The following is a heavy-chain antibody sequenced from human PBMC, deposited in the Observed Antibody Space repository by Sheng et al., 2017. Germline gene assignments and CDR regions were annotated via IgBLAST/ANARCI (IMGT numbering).Heavy chain of an antibody. Sequence: QVQLQQWGAGLLKPSETLSLTCAVYGESFTGSYWSWIRQPPGKGLEWIGEINHSGSTNYNPSLKSRVTISVDTSKNQFSLKLSSVTAADTAVYYCARLIGRRGPLIDYWARERWSRLL. CDR1: GESFTGSY. CDR3: ARLIGRRGPLIDY. CDR2: INHSGST. V-gene: IGHV4-34*01. D-gene: IGHD1-1*01. J-gene: IGHJ4*02.